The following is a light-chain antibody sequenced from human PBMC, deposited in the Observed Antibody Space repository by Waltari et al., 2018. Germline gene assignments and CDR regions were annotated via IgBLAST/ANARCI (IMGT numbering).Light chain of an antibody. Sequence: QSVLTQPPSVSGAPGQRVTISCTGRSYNIGAGYDVHWSQLLPGTAPKLLIYGNNNRPSGVPDRFSGSKSGTSASLAITGLQAEDETDYYCQSYDSSLSGNVVFGGGTKLTVL. V-gene: IGLV1-40*01. CDR1: SYNIGAGYD. CDR3: QSYDSSLSGNVV. CDR2: GNN. J-gene: IGLJ2*01.